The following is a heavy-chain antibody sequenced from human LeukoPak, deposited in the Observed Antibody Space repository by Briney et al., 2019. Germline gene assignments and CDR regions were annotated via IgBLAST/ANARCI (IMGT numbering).Heavy chain of an antibody. D-gene: IGHD3-3*01. J-gene: IGHJ3*02. Sequence: SQTLSLTCAISGDSVSSESAAWNWIRQSPSRDLEWLGRTYYRSKWYNDYAVSVKSRITINPDTSKNQFSLQLNSVTPEDTAVYYCARVPYYDFQADAFDIWGQGTMVTVSS. CDR2: TYYRSKWYN. CDR3: ARVPYYDFQADAFDI. CDR1: GDSVSSESAA. V-gene: IGHV6-1*01.